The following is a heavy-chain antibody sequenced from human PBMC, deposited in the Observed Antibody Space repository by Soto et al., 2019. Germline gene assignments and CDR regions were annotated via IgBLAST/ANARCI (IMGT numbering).Heavy chain of an antibody. CDR1: GFPFSSYG. Sequence: PGGSLRLSCAASGFPFSSYGMHWVRQAPGKGLEWVAVIWYDGSNKYYADSVKGRFTISRDNSKNTLYLQMNSLRAEDTAVYYCARDRNYYDSSGAFDIWGQGTMVTVSS. D-gene: IGHD3-22*01. V-gene: IGHV3-33*01. CDR3: ARDRNYYDSSGAFDI. CDR2: IWYDGSNK. J-gene: IGHJ3*02.